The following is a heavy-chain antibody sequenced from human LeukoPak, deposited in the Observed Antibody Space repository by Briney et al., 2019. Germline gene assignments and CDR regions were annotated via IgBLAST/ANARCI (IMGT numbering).Heavy chain of an antibody. CDR1: GFTFDDYA. D-gene: IGHD6-6*01. V-gene: IGHV3-9*01. CDR3: AKDFTYSSSSGGVFDI. Sequence: GGSLRLSCAASGFTFDDYAMYWVRQAPGKGLEWVSGIGWNSGSIGYADSVKGRFTISRDNAKNSLYLQMNSLRAEDTALYYCAKDFTYSSSSGGVFDIWGQGTMVTVSS. J-gene: IGHJ3*02. CDR2: IGWNSGSI.